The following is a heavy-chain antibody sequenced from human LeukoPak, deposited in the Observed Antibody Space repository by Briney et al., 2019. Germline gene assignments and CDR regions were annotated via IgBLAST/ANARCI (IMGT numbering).Heavy chain of an antibody. CDR2: ISGSGVST. Sequence: GGSLRLSCAASGFTFSSYAMSWVRQAPGKGLEWVSGISGSGVSTYYADSVKGRLTISSDNSKNTLYLQMNSLRAEDTAVYYCAKGVQFDYWGQGTLVTVSS. CDR3: AKGVQFDY. CDR1: GFTFSSYA. V-gene: IGHV3-23*01. J-gene: IGHJ4*02.